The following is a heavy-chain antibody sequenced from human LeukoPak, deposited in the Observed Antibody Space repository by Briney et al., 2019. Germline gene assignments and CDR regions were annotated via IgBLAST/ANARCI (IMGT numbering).Heavy chain of an antibody. CDR1: GGSISSSSYY. D-gene: IGHD6-6*01. CDR3: AREEEYSSSDYYYYYMDV. Sequence: SETLSLTCTVSGGSISSSSYYWGWVRQPPGKGLEWIGSIYYSGSTYYNPSLKSRVTISVDTSKNQFSLKLSSVTAADTAVYYCAREEEYSSSDYYYYYMDVWGKGTTVTVSS. V-gene: IGHV4-39*07. CDR2: IYYSGST. J-gene: IGHJ6*03.